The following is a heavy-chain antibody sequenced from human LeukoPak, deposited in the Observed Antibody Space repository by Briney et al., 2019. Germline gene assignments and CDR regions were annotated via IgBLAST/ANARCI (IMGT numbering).Heavy chain of an antibody. CDR2: ISSSSTYI. CDR1: GFTFSSYS. CDR3: ARDLTTVTTAVFAY. V-gene: IGHV3-21*06. J-gene: IGHJ4*02. D-gene: IGHD4-11*01. Sequence: GGSLGLSCAASGFTFSSYSMNWVRQVPGKGLEWFSSISSSSTYIYYADSVKGRFTISRDKAKNSLYLQMNSLRAEDTAVYYCARDLTTVTTAVFAYWGQGTLVTVSS.